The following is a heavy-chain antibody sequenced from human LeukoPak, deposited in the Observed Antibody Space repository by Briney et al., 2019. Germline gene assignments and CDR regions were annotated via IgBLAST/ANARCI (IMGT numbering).Heavy chain of an antibody. CDR2: IHYSGST. D-gene: IGHD4-17*01. CDR3: ARDRRGDYGDSNWFDP. V-gene: IGHV4-59*01. CDR1: GGSISSYY. J-gene: IGHJ5*02. Sequence: SETLSLTCPVSGGSISSYYWSWIRQSPGKGLEWIGYIHYSGSTNYNPYLKSRLTISVDTAKNQLSLKLSSVTAADTAVYYCARDRRGDYGDSNWFDPWGQGTLVTVSS.